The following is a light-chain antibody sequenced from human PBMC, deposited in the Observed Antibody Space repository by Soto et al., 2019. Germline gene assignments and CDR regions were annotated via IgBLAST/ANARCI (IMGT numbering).Light chain of an antibody. CDR3: QQANSFQWT. Sequence: DIQMTQSPSSVSASVGDRVTITCRASQGIGSWLAWYQQKPGKAPKLLIYAASSLQSGVPSRLSGSRSGTDVTLTISSLQFEDFATYYCQQANSFQWTFGQGTKVEIK. V-gene: IGKV1-12*01. J-gene: IGKJ1*01. CDR2: AAS. CDR1: QGIGSW.